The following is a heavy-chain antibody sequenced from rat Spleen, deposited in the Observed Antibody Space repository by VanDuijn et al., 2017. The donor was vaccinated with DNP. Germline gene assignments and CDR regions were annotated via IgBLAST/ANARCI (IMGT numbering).Heavy chain of an antibody. CDR2: INQDSSVL. Sequence: EVKLVESGGGLVQSGRSLKLSCAASGFNFNDYWMGWVRQAPGKGLEWIGEINQDSSVLNHIPSLKDKFTISRDDAQNTLFLQMDSLRSEDTATYYCATPPVDWYFDFWGPGTMVTVSS. CDR1: GFNFNDYW. V-gene: IGHV4-2*01. J-gene: IGHJ1*01. CDR3: ATPPVDWYFDF. D-gene: IGHD3-1*01.